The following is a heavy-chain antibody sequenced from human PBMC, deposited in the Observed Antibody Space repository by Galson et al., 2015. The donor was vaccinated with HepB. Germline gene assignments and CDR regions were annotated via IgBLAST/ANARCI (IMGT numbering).Heavy chain of an antibody. CDR3: ARNSMVRGVIITEDV. V-gene: IGHV5-51*01. CDR2: IFPGDSDT. CDR1: GYIFTNYW. D-gene: IGHD3-10*01. J-gene: IGHJ4*02. Sequence: QSGAEVKKPGESLKISCKGFGYIFTNYWIGWVRQMPGKGLEWMGNIFPGDSDTRYSPSFPGQVTISADKSISTAYLQWSSLKASDTAMYYCARNSMVRGVIITEDVWGQGTLVTVSS.